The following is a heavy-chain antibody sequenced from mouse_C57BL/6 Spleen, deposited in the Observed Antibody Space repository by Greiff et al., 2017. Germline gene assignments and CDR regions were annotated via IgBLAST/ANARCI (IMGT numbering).Heavy chain of an antibody. V-gene: IGHV1-64*01. Sequence: VQLQQPGAELVKPGASLKLSCKASGYTFTSYWMHWVQQTPGQGLEWVAMIHTNSGSTNYNETFKSQATLTVDKSSSTPFMQLSSLTSEGCAVYYCARDYGSSWWFAYWGQGTLVTVSA. CDR1: GYTFTSYW. CDR3: ARDYGSSWWFAY. J-gene: IGHJ3*01. D-gene: IGHD1-1*01. CDR2: IHTNSGST.